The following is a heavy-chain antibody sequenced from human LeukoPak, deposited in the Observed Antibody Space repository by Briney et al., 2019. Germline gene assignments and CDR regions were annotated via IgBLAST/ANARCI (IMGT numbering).Heavy chain of an antibody. CDR2: LSTDGSEK. CDR3: ASGQWVVMYIWFDH. J-gene: IGHJ5*02. V-gene: IGHV3-30*04. CDR1: GFTFGSFA. D-gene: IGHD6-19*01. Sequence: PGRSLRLSCAASGFTFGSFAVHCVRQAPGKGLEWVAGLSTDGSEKYYTDSVKGRFTISRDNSKNTLYLQMNSLRPEDTAVYHCASGQWVVMYIWFDHWGQGTLVAVSS.